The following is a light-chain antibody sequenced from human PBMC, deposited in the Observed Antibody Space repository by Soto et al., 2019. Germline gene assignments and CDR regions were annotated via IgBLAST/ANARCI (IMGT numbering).Light chain of an antibody. CDR2: AAS. V-gene: IGKV3-11*01. J-gene: IGKJ5*01. Sequence: IVSTEAPSTRSLSPGDRAPLSGRASHSVSSYLAWYQQRPGQAPRLLIYAASNRATGIPARFSGSGSGTDFNPTISRLAPEDFAFYYCQQRNSPYTFGPGTRLEIK. CDR3: QQRNSPYT. CDR1: HSVSSY.